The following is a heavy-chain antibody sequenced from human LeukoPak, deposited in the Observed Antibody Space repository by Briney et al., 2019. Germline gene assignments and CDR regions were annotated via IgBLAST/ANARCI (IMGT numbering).Heavy chain of an antibody. CDR2: IYYSGTS. CDR3: ARIERSSYSLGFDY. CDR1: GGSISSGGYY. V-gene: IGHV4-31*03. D-gene: IGHD6-6*01. Sequence: SETLSLTCTVSGGSISSGGYYWSWIRQHPEKGLEWIGHIYYSGTSFYNPSLTSRVTISVDTSKNQFSLKLTSVNDADTAVYYCARIERSSYSLGFDYWGQGTLVTVSS. J-gene: IGHJ4*02.